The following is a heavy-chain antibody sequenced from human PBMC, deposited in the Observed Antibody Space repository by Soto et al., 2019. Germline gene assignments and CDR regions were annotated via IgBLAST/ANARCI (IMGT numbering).Heavy chain of an antibody. CDR3: AKVSRGIGVVPAAVN. CDR1: GHTFHTYA. V-gene: IGHV3-23*01. CDR2: ISGSGGST. Sequence: EVQLLESGGGLEQPGGSLRLSCVGSGHTFHTYAMTWVRQAPGKGLEWVSGISGSGGSTYYADSVRGRFTISRDDSKNALYLQMNSLRAEDTAVYYCAKVSRGIGVVPAAVNWGQGTLVTVSS. J-gene: IGHJ4*02. D-gene: IGHD2-2*01.